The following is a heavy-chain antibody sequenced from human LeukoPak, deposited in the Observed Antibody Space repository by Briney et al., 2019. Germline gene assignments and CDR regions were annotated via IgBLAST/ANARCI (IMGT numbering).Heavy chain of an antibody. V-gene: IGHV4-4*07. Sequence: SETLSLTCTVSGGSISSYHWSWIRQPAGKGLEWIGLIHTSGNTNYNPSLKSRVTMAVDTSKNQHSLKLSSVTAPDTAVYYCARDRDCSGGSCYSGFFDYWGQGTLVTVSS. CDR1: GGSISSYH. J-gene: IGHJ4*02. D-gene: IGHD2-15*01. CDR3: ARDRDCSGGSCYSGFFDY. CDR2: IHTSGNT.